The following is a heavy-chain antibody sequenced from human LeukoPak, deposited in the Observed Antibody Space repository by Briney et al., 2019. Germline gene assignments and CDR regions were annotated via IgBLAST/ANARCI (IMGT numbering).Heavy chain of an antibody. CDR1: GGSLSSYY. Sequence: SETLSLTCTVSGGSLSSYYWSWIRQPAGKGLEWIGRIYTSGSTNYNPSLKSRVTMSVNTSKNQFSLKLSSVTAADTAVYYCARVTVDFWSGYVFDYWGQGTLVTASS. J-gene: IGHJ4*02. D-gene: IGHD3-3*01. CDR3: ARVTVDFWSGYVFDY. CDR2: IYTSGST. V-gene: IGHV4-4*07.